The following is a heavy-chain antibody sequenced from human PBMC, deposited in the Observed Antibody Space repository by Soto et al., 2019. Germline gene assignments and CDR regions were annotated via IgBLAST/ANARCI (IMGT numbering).Heavy chain of an antibody. D-gene: IGHD3-22*01. Sequence: GGSLRLSCAASGFTFSDHYMDWVRQDPGKGLEWVGRCRNKVDSYTTQYAASVKGRFTISRDDLENSLYLQMNSLKTEDTAVYYCARVTYYGSSGYSLDYWGHGTLVTVSS. CDR3: ARVTYYGSSGYSLDY. CDR1: GFTFSDHY. V-gene: IGHV3-72*01. CDR2: CRNKVDSYTT. J-gene: IGHJ4*01.